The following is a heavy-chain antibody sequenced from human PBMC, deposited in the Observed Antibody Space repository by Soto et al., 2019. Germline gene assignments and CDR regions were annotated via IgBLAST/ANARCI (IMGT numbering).Heavy chain of an antibody. J-gene: IGHJ6*02. V-gene: IGHV4-61*08. CDR2: IYSSGSA. CDR3: ARGFSSVSMDA. D-gene: IGHD6-19*01. Sequence: PSETLSLTCTVSGDSVSSWGYYWSWIRQPPGKGLEWIGYIYSSGSANYNPSLKSRVTISRDTSKNQISLKVASVTAADTAGYYCARGFSSVSMDAWGQGTTVTVSS. CDR1: GDSVSSWGYY.